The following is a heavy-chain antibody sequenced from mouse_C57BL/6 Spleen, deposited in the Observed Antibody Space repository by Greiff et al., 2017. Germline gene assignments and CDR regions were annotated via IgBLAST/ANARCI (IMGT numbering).Heavy chain of an antibody. CDR1: EYEFPSHD. CDR2: INSDGGST. D-gene: IGHD1-1*01. J-gene: IGHJ3*01. Sequence: EVHLVESGGGLVQPGESLKLSCESNEYEFPSHDMSWVRKTPEKRLELVAAINSDGGSTYYPDTMERRFTISRDNTEKTLYLQMSSLRSEDTALYYCARQAGIYYYGSSYGNWFAYWGQGTLVTVSA. CDR3: ARQAGIYYYGSSYGNWFAY. V-gene: IGHV5-2*01.